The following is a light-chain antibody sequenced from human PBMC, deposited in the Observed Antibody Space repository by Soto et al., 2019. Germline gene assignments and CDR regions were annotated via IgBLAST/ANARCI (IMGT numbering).Light chain of an antibody. V-gene: IGKV3-20*01. J-gene: IGKJ1*01. CDR1: RNINGNY. Sequence: EIVLTQSPGTLSLSPGERATLSCRASRNINGNYLGWYQLKRGQAPRLLIYGTSTRATGIPDRFSGSGSGTDFTLTISRLEPEDFAVYYCQQYGSSPWPCGQGTKVEIK. CDR3: QQYGSSPWP. CDR2: GTS.